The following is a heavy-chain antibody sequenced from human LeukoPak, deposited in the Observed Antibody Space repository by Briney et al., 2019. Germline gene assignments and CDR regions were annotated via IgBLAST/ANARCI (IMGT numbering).Heavy chain of an antibody. CDR2: FDPEDGET. CDR1: GYTLTELS. Sequence: ASVKVSCKVSGYTLTELSMHWVRQAPGKGLEWMGGFDPEDGETIYAQKFQGRVTMTEDTSTDTAYMELSSLRSEDTAVYYCARDNREAVAGIRYGMDVWGQGTTVTVSS. CDR3: ARDNREAVAGIRYGMDV. D-gene: IGHD6-19*01. J-gene: IGHJ6*02. V-gene: IGHV1-24*01.